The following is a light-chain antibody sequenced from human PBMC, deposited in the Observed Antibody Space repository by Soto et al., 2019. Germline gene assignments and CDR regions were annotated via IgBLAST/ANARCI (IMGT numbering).Light chain of an antibody. V-gene: IGKV1-5*03. CDR3: QQYNSYSWT. Sequence: DIQMTQSPSTLSASLGDRVTITCRASQSMSTWLAWYQQKPGKAPKLLIYKASSLESGVPSRFSGSGSGTEFTLTISSLQPDDFATYYCQQYNSYSWTFGQGTKVDIK. CDR1: QSMSTW. J-gene: IGKJ1*01. CDR2: KAS.